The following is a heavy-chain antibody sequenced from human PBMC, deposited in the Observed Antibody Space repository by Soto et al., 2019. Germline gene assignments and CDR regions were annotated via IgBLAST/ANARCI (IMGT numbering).Heavy chain of an antibody. Sequence: LRLSCAASGFTFNRYAFHWVRQAPGKGLEWVSAISGGVDSTFYADAVKGRFTISRDNSKNIQYLQMNNLRAEDTAIYYCAVGRVAATPYHYYSGMDVWGQGTTVTVSS. V-gene: IGHV3-23*01. CDR2: ISGGVDST. J-gene: IGHJ6*02. CDR1: GFTFNRYA. CDR3: AVGRVAATPYHYYSGMDV. D-gene: IGHD6-13*01.